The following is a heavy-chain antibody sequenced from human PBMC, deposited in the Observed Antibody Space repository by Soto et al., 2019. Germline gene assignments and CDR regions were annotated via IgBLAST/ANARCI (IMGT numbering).Heavy chain of an antibody. D-gene: IGHD3-3*01. J-gene: IGHJ5*02. V-gene: IGHV4-34*01. Sequence: SETLSLTCAVYGGSVNGYYWNWIRQPPGKGLEWIGDINHTGGHHYNPSLQRRVTMSVDTSKNQFSLRLSSVTAADTAIYCCAPRITVFGLLMPPFDPWGQGSQVIVSS. CDR2: INHTGGH. CDR1: GGSVNGYY. CDR3: APRITVFGLLMPPFDP.